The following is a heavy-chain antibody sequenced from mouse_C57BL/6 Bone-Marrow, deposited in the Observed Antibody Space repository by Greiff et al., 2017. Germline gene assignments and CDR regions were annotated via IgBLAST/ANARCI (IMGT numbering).Heavy chain of an antibody. CDR1: GFTFSSYG. CDR3: ARPLDSSGYWFAY. D-gene: IGHD3-2*02. CDR2: ISSGGSYS. V-gene: IGHV5-6*01. Sequence: EVKLVESGGDLVKPGGSLKLSCAASGFTFSSYGMSWVRQTPDKRLEWVATISSGGSYSYYPDSVKGRFTISRDNAKNTLYLQMSSLKSEDTAMYDCARPLDSSGYWFAYWGQGTLVTVSA. J-gene: IGHJ3*01.